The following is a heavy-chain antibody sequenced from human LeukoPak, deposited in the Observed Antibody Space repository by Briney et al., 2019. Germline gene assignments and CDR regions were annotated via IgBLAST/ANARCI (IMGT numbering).Heavy chain of an antibody. J-gene: IGHJ6*02. D-gene: IGHD2/OR15-2a*01. V-gene: IGHV3-74*01. CDR3: ASLQNVPSYYYYYVMDV. CDR2: INSDGSTT. CDR1: GFTFSSYW. Sequence: GGSLRLSCAASGFTFSSYWMHWVRQAPGKGLVWVSRINSDGSTTNYADSVKGRFTISRDNAKNTLFLQMNSLRAEDTAVYYCASLQNVPSYYYYYVMDVWGQGTTVTVSS.